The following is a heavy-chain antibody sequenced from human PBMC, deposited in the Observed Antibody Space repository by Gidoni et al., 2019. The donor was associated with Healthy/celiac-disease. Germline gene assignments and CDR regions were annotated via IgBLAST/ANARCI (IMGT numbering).Heavy chain of an antibody. CDR2: IYHSGST. CDR1: GGSIRSSNW. D-gene: IGHD4-17*01. Sequence: QVQLQESGPGLVTPSGTLSLTCAVSGGSIRSSNWWSWVRQPPGKGLEWIGEIYHSGSTNYNPSLKSRVTISVVKSKNQFSLKLSSVTAADTAVYYCARGRGTTVTPLTDYWGQGTLVTVSS. CDR3: ARGRGTTVTPLTDY. J-gene: IGHJ4*02. V-gene: IGHV4-4*02.